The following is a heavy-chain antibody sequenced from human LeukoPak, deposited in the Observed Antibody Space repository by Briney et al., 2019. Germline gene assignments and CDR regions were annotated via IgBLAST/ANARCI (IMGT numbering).Heavy chain of an antibody. Sequence: KTSETLSLICTVSGGSISSGGYYWSWIRQHPGKGLEWIGYIYYSGSTSYYNPSLKSRVTISADTSKNQFSLKLSSVTAADTAVYYCARGGYSSTFDYWGQGTLVTVSS. CDR1: GGSISSGGYY. D-gene: IGHD5-18*01. CDR2: IYYSGSTS. J-gene: IGHJ4*02. CDR3: ARGGYSSTFDY. V-gene: IGHV4-31*03.